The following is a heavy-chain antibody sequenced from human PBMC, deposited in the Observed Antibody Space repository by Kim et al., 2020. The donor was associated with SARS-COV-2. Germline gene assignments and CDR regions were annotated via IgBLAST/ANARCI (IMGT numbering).Heavy chain of an antibody. J-gene: IGHJ6*02. V-gene: IGHV4-34*01. CDR3: ATRDVLRYFDWPSTPYYYYGMDV. CDR2: INHSGST. CDR1: GGSFSGYY. Sequence: SETLSLTCAVYGGSFSGYYWSWIRQPPGKGLEWIGEINHSGSTNYNPSLKSRVTISVDTSKNQFSLKLSSVTAADTAVYYCATRDVLRYFDWPSTPYYYYGMDVWGQGTTVTVSS. D-gene: IGHD3-9*01.